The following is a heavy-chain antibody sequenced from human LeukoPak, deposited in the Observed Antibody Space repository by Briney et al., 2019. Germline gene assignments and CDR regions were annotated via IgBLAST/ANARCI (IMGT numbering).Heavy chain of an antibody. CDR2: IKQDGSEK. J-gene: IGHJ4*02. CDR1: GFTFSSYW. D-gene: IGHD3-3*01. CDR3: ARVFWSGSYYFDY. Sequence: PGGSLRHSCAASGFTFSSYWMSWVRQAPGKGLEWVANIKQDGSEKYYVDSVKGRFTISRDNAKNSLYLQMNSLRAEDTAVYYCARVFWSGSYYFDYWGQGTLVTVSS. V-gene: IGHV3-7*01.